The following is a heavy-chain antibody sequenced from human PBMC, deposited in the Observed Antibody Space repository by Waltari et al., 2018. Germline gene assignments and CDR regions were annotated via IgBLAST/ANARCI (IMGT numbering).Heavy chain of an antibody. D-gene: IGHD2-15*01. V-gene: IGHV4-28*06. Sequence: QVQLQESGPGLVKPSDTLSLTCAVSGYSISSSNWWGWIRQPPGKGLEWIGYIYYSGSTNYNPSLKSRVTMSVDTSKNQFSLKLSSVTALDTAVYYCARSSNSFPDGKDAFDIWGQGTMVTVSS. CDR1: GYSISSSNW. CDR3: ARSSNSFPDGKDAFDI. J-gene: IGHJ3*02. CDR2: IYYSGST.